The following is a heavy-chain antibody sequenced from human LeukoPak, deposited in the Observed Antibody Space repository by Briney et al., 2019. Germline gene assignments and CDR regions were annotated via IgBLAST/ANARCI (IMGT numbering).Heavy chain of an antibody. D-gene: IGHD3-10*01. J-gene: IGHJ3*02. V-gene: IGHV4-4*07. CDR3: ARDWGIWFGELFHAFDI. CDR2: IYTSGST. CDR1: GGSISSYY. Sequence: SKTLSLTCTVSGGSISSYYWSWIRQPAGKGLEWIGRIYTSGSTNYNPSLKSRVTMSVDTSKNQFSLKLSSVTAADPAVYYCARDWGIWFGELFHAFDIWGQGTMVTVSS.